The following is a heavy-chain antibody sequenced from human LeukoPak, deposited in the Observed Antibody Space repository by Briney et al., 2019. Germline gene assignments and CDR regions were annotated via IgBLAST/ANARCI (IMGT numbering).Heavy chain of an antibody. Sequence: GGSLRLSCAASGFIFSGSSMHWVRQAPGKGLEWVCFIRFDATNKYYADSVKGRFTISRDNSKNTLYLQLNNVRTEDTATYFCAKEQYPGYFDFWGQGTQVTVSA. CDR3: AKEQYPGYFDF. D-gene: IGHD1-14*01. J-gene: IGHJ4*02. V-gene: IGHV3-30*02. CDR1: GFIFSGSS. CDR2: IRFDATNK.